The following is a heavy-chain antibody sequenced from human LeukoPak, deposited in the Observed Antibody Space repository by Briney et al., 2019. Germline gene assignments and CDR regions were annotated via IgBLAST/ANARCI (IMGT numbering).Heavy chain of an antibody. CDR1: GGSISSYY. V-gene: IGHV4-59*01. CDR2: IYYSGST. D-gene: IGHD6-13*01. J-gene: IGHJ4*02. Sequence: SETLSLTCTVSGGSISSYYWSWIRQPPGKGLEWIGYIYYSGSTNYNPSLKSRVTISVDTSKNQFSLKLSSVTAADTAVYYCAREVVAAAGTVDYWGQGTLVTVSS. CDR3: AREVVAAAGTVDY.